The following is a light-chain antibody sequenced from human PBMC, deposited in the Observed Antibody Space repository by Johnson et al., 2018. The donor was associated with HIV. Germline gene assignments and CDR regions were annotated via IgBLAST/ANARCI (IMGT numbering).Light chain of an antibody. J-gene: IGLJ1*01. CDR3: GSWDSSLSAFFV. CDR1: SSNIGNNY. Sequence: QAVLTQPPSVSAAPGQKVTISCSGSSSNIGNNYVSWYQQLPGTAPKLLIYDNNKRPSGIPDRFSGSKSGTSVTLGITGLQTGDEADYYCGSWDSSLSAFFVFGTGTKVTVL. CDR2: DNN. V-gene: IGLV1-51*01.